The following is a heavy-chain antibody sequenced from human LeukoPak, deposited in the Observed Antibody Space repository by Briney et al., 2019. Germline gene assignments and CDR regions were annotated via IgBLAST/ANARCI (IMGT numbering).Heavy chain of an antibody. D-gene: IGHD2-8*01. Sequence: GGSLRLSCAASGFTFNSYWMHWVRQAPGKGLVWVSSINSDGSGTSDADFVKGRFTISRDNSKNTLYLQMNSLRAEDTAMYYCARDRLTNDAFDIWGQGTMVTVSS. J-gene: IGHJ3*02. CDR3: ARDRLTNDAFDI. CDR1: GFTFNSYW. V-gene: IGHV3-74*01. CDR2: INSDGSGT.